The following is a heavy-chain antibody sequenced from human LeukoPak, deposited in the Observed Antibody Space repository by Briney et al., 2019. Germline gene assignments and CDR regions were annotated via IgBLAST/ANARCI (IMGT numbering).Heavy chain of an antibody. CDR3: ARDLMTGTLGVDWSDP. V-gene: IGHV3-21*01. CDR2: FTRSGIHI. Sequence: PGGSLRLSCVASGFTFNIYSMYWVRQAPGKGLEWVASFTRSGIHIYYADSVKGRFTISRDNANNPLYLQMNSLRGEDTAVYYCARDLMTGTLGVDWSDPWGQGTLVTVSS. D-gene: IGHD1-20*01. CDR1: GFTFNIYS. J-gene: IGHJ5*02.